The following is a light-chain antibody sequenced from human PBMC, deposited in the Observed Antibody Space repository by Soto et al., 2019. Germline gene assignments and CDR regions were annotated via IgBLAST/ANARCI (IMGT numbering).Light chain of an antibody. J-gene: IGLJ2*01. V-gene: IGLV1-40*01. CDR3: QSYDSSLSGYVV. CDR1: SSNIGAGYD. Sequence: QSLLTQPTSVSGAPRQRVTISCTGSSSNIGAGYDVHWYQQLPGTAPKLLIYGNSNRPSGVPDRFSGSKSGTSASLAITGLQAEDEADYYCQSYDSSLSGYVVFGGGTKLTVL. CDR2: GNS.